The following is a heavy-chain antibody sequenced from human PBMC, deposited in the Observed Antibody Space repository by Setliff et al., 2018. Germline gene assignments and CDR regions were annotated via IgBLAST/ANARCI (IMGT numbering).Heavy chain of an antibody. Sequence: SETLSLTCNVFGGSISGYYWNWIRQPPGKGLEWIGNIYTSGSIKYNPSLRSRVTISVDTSKNQFSLRLTSATAADTAVYFCARALDSSGNYFVGLYYFDYWGQGTPVTVSS. D-gene: IGHD3-22*01. CDR2: IYTSGSI. J-gene: IGHJ4*02. CDR3: ARALDSSGNYFVGLYYFDY. CDR1: GGSISGYY. V-gene: IGHV4-4*08.